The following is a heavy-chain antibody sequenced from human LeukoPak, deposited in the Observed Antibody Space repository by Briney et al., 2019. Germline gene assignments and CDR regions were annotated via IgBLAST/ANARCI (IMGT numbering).Heavy chain of an antibody. Sequence: GGSLRLSCITSGLTFSTHAIHWVRQAPGKGLEWVSSISSSSSYIYYADSVKGRFTISRDNAKNSLYLQMNSLRAEDTAVYYCARAGWEEYFDYWGQGTLVTVSS. CDR1: GLTFSTHA. J-gene: IGHJ4*02. V-gene: IGHV3-21*01. CDR3: ARAGWEEYFDY. D-gene: IGHD1-26*01. CDR2: ISSSSSYI.